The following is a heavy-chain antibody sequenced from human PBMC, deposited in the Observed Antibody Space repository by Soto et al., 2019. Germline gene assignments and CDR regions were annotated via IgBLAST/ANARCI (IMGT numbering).Heavy chain of an antibody. V-gene: IGHV4-31*03. J-gene: IGHJ5*02. Sequence: PSETLSLTCTVSGASISSGGYYWSWIRQHPGKGLEWIGYIYYSGSTCYNPSLKSRVTMSLDTSDNQFSLKLSSVTAADTAVYFCARLTLSNYGARWFDPWGQGTLVTVSS. CDR2: IYYSGST. CDR1: GASISSGGYY. CDR3: ARLTLSNYGARWFDP. D-gene: IGHD4-4*01.